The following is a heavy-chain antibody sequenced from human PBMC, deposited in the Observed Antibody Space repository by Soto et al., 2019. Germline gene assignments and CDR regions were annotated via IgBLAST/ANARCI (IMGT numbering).Heavy chain of an antibody. CDR2: IYTSGST. CDR1: GGSISSYY. V-gene: IGHV4-4*07. CDR3: ARDTHSSGWDYAGRSSGWFDP. J-gene: IGHJ5*02. D-gene: IGHD6-19*01. Sequence: SETLSLTCTVSGGSISSYYWSWIRQPAGEGLEWIGRIYTSGSTNYNPSLKGRVTMSVDTSKSQFSLKLSSVTAADTAVYYCARDTHSSGWDYAGRSSGWFDPWGQGTMVTVSS.